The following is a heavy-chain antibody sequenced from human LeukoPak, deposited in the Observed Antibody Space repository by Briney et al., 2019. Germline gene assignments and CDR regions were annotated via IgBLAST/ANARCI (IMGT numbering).Heavy chain of an antibody. CDR1: GFAFSSYA. D-gene: IGHD4-17*01. V-gene: IGHV3-23*01. J-gene: IGHJ4*02. CDR2: ISGSGGST. Sequence: GGSLRLSCAASGFAFSSYAMSWVRQAPGKGLEWVSAISGSGGSTYYADSVKGRFTISRDNSKNTLYLQMNSLRAEDTAVYYCAKDGTVTTGHFDYWGQGTLVTVSS. CDR3: AKDGTVTTGHFDY.